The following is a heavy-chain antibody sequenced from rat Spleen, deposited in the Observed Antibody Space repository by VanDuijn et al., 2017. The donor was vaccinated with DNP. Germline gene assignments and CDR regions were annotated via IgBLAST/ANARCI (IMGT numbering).Heavy chain of an antibody. J-gene: IGHJ2*01. Sequence: EVQLVETGGGLVQPGRSLKLSCVASGFTFSGFWIYWIRQAPGKGLEWVASINTDGDSTFYPDSVKGRFTISRDNAENTVYLQMNSLRSEDTATYFCAKDPEYYGFQGYFDYWGQGVMVTVSS. V-gene: IGHV5-58*01. CDR3: AKDPEYYGFQGYFDY. CDR1: GFTFSGFW. D-gene: IGHD1-6*01. CDR2: INTDGDST.